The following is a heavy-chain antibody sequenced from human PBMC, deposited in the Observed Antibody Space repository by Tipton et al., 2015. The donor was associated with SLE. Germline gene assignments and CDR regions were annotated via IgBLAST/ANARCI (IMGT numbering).Heavy chain of an antibody. CDR1: GGSFSGYY. Sequence: PGLVKPSETLSLTCAVYGGSFSGYYWSWIRQPPGKGLEWIGYIYYSGSTYYNPSLKSRVTISVDTSKNQFSLKLSSVTAADTAVYYCATSSRGRPIWGQGTMVTVSS. CDR2: IYYSGST. J-gene: IGHJ3*02. V-gene: IGHV4-34*09. D-gene: IGHD6-6*01. CDR3: ATSSRGRPI.